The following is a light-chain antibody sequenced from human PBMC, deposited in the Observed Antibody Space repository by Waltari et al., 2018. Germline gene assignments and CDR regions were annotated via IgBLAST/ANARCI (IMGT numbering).Light chain of an antibody. CDR3: LQDNNYPLT. V-gene: IGKV1-6*01. Sequence: IQMTQSPSSLSASVGDRVTITCRASQVIRNDIGWYQQKPGKAPKLLIYATSRLQSGVTSRFSGSGSGTDFTLTISSLQPEDFATYYCLQDNNYPLTFGGGTRVEI. CDR1: QVIRND. CDR2: ATS. J-gene: IGKJ4*01.